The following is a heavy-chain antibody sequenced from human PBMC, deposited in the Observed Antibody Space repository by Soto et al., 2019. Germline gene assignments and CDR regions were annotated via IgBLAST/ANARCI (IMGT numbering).Heavy chain of an antibody. CDR2: IYYSGST. Sequence: SETLSLTCTVSGGSISSYYWSWIRQPPGKGLEWIGYIYYSGSTNYNPSLKSRVTISVDTSKNQFSLKLSSVTAADTAVYYCARGDPADLDYWGQGPLVTVSS. D-gene: IGHD2-21*02. J-gene: IGHJ4*02. CDR1: GGSISSYY. CDR3: ARGDPADLDY. V-gene: IGHV4-59*01.